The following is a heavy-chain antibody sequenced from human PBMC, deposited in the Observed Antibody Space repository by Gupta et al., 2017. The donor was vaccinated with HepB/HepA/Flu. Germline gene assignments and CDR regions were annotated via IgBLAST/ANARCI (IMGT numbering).Heavy chain of an antibody. CDR2: IWYDGSNK. CDR3: AREGSSGWYAETKNGMDV. D-gene: IGHD6-19*01. Sequence: QVQLVESGGGVVQPGRSLRLSCAASGFTFSSYGMHWVRQAPGKGLEWVAVIWYDGSNKYYADSLKGRFTISRDNSKNTLYLQMNSLRAEDTAVYYCAREGSSGWYAETKNGMDVWGQGTTVTVSS. V-gene: IGHV3-33*01. J-gene: IGHJ6*02. CDR1: GFTFSSYG.